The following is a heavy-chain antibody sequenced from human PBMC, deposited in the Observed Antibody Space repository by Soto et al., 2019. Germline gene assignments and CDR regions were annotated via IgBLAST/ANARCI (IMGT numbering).Heavy chain of an antibody. D-gene: IGHD5-18*01. CDR3: AGGRRGYSYGYFGAFDI. V-gene: IGHV3-23*01. J-gene: IGHJ3*02. CDR2: ISGSGGST. Sequence: GGSLRLSCAASGFTFSSYAMSWVRQAPGKGLEWVSAISGSGGSTYYADSVKGRFTISRDNSKNTLYLQMNSLRAEDTAVYYCAGGRRGYSYGYFGAFDIWGQGTMVTVSS. CDR1: GFTFSSYA.